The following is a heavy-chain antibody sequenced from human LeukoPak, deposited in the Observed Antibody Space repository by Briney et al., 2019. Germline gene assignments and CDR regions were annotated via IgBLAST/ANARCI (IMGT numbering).Heavy chain of an antibody. CDR3: VRLWFGEFI. Sequence: EGSLRLSCTASGFTFSNAFTNAWMSWVRQAPGKGLECVGRIKSKTYGGTTDYAAPVKGRFSISRDDSKNTLYLQMNSLKIEDTAVYYCVRLWFGEFIWGQGTMVSVSS. CDR2: IKSKTYGGTT. CDR1: GFTFSNAFTNAW. D-gene: IGHD3-10*01. V-gene: IGHV3-15*01. J-gene: IGHJ3*02.